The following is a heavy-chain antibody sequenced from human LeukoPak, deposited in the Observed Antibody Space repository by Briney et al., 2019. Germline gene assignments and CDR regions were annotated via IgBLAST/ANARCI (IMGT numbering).Heavy chain of an antibody. D-gene: IGHD2-15*01. J-gene: IGHJ4*02. CDR3: VRDFGGEEDF. V-gene: IGHV3-74*01. Sequence: GGSLRLSCAASGFILSNYWMHWVRQAPGEGLEWVSRMNEDGRRTDNAGSVRGRFTISRDIAKNTLFLQMNSLRAEDTAVYHCVRDFGGEEDFWGQGTLVTVSS. CDR2: MNEDGRRT. CDR1: GFILSNYW.